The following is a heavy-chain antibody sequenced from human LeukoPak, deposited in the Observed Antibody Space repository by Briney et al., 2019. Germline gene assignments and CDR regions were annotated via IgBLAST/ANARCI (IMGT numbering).Heavy chain of an antibody. CDR2: ISYDGSNK. D-gene: IGHD3-3*01. J-gene: IGHJ6*03. Sequence: GGSLRLSCAASGFTFSSYAMHWVRQAPGKGLEWEAVISYDGSNKYYADSVKGRFTISRDNSKNTLYLQMNSLRAEDTAVYYCARGADWNRRDYDFWSGFYYMDVWGKGTTVTVSS. CDR3: ARGADWNRRDYDFWSGFYYMDV. V-gene: IGHV3-30-3*01. CDR1: GFTFSSYA.